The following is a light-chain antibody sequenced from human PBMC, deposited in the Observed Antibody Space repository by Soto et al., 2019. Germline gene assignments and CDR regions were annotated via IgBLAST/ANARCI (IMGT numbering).Light chain of an antibody. Sequence: DIQVTQSPSSLSASVGARITITCRASQTIRTFLNWYQHKPGNPPKLLISAASTLHSGVPSRFSGSGSETEFTLAISSLQPEDSATYCCQQGYSSPYTCGQGTRLAIK. CDR3: QQGYSSPYT. CDR1: QTIRTF. V-gene: IGKV1-39*01. J-gene: IGKJ2*01. CDR2: AAS.